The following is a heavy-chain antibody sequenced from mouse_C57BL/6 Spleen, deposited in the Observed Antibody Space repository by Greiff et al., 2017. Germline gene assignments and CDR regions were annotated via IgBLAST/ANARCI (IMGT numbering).Heavy chain of an antibody. J-gene: IGHJ1*03. D-gene: IGHD1-1*01. CDR1: GFNIKNTS. CDR3: SRSISTVVALDWYFDV. CDR2: IDPATGNT. Sequence: EVQLQQSVAELVRPGASVKLSCTASGFNIKNTSMHWVKQRPEQGLEWIGRIDPATGNTKYAPKFQGKATMTADTSSTTAYLQLSSLPSEDTSFYYCSRSISTVVALDWYFDVWGTGTTVTVSS. V-gene: IGHV14-3*01.